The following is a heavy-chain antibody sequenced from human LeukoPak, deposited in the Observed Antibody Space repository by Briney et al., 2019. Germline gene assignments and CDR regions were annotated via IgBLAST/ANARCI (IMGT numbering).Heavy chain of an antibody. V-gene: IGHV3-9*01. CDR3: AKDMEVGATSDGSDY. CDR2: ISWNSGSI. J-gene: IGHJ4*02. CDR1: GCTFDDYA. Sequence: GGSLRLSCAASGCTFDDYAMHWVRQAPGKGLEWVSGISWNSGSIGYADSVKGRFTISRDNAKNSLYLQMNSLRAEDTALYYCAKDMEVGATSDGSDYWGQGTLVTVSS. D-gene: IGHD1-26*01.